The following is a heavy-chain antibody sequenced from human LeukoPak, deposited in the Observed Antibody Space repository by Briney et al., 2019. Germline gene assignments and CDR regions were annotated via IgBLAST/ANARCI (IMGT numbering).Heavy chain of an antibody. V-gene: IGHV3-30-3*01. D-gene: IGHD3-10*01. J-gene: IGHJ4*02. CDR2: ISYDGSNK. Sequence: GGSLRLSCAASGFTFSSYAMHWVRQAPGKGLEWVAVISYDGSNKYYADSVKGRFTISRDNSKNTLYLQMNSLRAGDTAVYYCARDPTYYGSGSYFDYWGQGTLVTVSS. CDR3: ARDPTYYGSGSYFDY. CDR1: GFTFSSYA.